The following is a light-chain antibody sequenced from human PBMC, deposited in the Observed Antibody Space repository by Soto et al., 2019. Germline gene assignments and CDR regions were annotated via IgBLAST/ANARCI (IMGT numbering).Light chain of an antibody. V-gene: IGLV2-14*01. CDR3: SSYTSNRNLVV. CDR2: DVS. Sequence: QSALTQPASVSGSPGQSITISCTGTSSDVGGYKYVSWYQQHPGKAPKLMIYDVSNRPSGVSNRFSGSKSGNTASLTISGLQAEDEADYYSSSYTSNRNLVVFGGGTKLTV. CDR1: SSDVGGYKY. J-gene: IGLJ2*01.